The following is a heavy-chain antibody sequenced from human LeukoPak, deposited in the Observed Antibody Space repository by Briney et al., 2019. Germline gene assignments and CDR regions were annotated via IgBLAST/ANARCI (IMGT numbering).Heavy chain of an antibody. Sequence: GRSLRLSCVGSGFTFSSHGMHWVRQAPGKGLEWVAVIWYDGSYTYYAESVKGRFTISRDDSKNTLYLQMNSLRAEDTGIYYCARDPQHSMDVWGQGTTVTVSS. CDR2: IWYDGSYT. CDR3: ARDPQHSMDV. J-gene: IGHJ6*02. V-gene: IGHV3-33*01. D-gene: IGHD5-18*01. CDR1: GFTFSSHG.